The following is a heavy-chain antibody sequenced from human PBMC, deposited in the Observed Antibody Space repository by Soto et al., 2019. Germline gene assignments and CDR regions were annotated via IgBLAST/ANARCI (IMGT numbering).Heavy chain of an antibody. D-gene: IGHD3-10*01. CDR2: IDPSDSYT. V-gene: IGHV5-10-1*03. CDR3: ARHEVPYYYGSGSYYPILGY. J-gene: IGHJ4*02. Sequence: EVQLVQSGAEVKKPGESLRISCKGSGYSFTSYWISWVRQMPGKGLEWMGRIDPSDSYTNYSPSFQGHVTISADKSISTAYLHWSRLKASDTAMYYCARHEVPYYYGSGSYYPILGYWGQGTLVTVSS. CDR1: GYSFTSYW.